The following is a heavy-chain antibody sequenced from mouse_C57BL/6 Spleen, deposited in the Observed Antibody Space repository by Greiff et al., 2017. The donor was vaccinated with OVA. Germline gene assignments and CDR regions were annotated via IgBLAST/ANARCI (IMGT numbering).Heavy chain of an antibody. D-gene: IGHD3-2*02. J-gene: IGHJ1*03. V-gene: IGHV1-69*01. Sequence: VQLQQPGAELVMPGASVKLSCKASGYTFTSYWMHWVKQRPGQGLEWIGEIDPSDSYTNYNQKFKGKSTLTVDKSSSTAYMQLSSLTSEDSAVYYCASPTAQARSYWYFDVWGTGTTVTVSS. CDR1: GYTFTSYW. CDR2: IDPSDSYT. CDR3: ASPTAQARSYWYFDV.